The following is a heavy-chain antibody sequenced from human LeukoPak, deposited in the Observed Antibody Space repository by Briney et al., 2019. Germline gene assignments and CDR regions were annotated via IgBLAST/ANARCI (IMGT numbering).Heavy chain of an antibody. CDR2: IYSGGST. J-gene: IGHJ4*02. Sequence: TGGSLRLSCAASGFTVSSNYMSWFRQAPGKGLEWVSVIYSGGSTYYADSVKGRFTISRDNSKNTLYLQMNSLRAEDTAVYYCARVMYYYDSSGYYAYYFDYWGQGTLVTVSS. V-gene: IGHV3-53*01. D-gene: IGHD3-22*01. CDR1: GFTVSSNY. CDR3: ARVMYYYDSSGYYAYYFDY.